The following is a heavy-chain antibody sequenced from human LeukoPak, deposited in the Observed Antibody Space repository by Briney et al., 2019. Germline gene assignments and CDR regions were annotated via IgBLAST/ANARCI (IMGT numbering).Heavy chain of an antibody. J-gene: IGHJ4*02. CDR2: MKRDGSEK. Sequence: PGGSLRLSCAASGFTFSSYWMSWVRQAPGKGLEWVANMKRDGSEKYYVDSVKGRFTISRDNAKNSLYLQMNSLRAEDTAIYYCAKEAARVFDHWGQGTLVTVSS. V-gene: IGHV3-7*01. D-gene: IGHD6-25*01. CDR3: AKEAARVFDH. CDR1: GFTFSSYW.